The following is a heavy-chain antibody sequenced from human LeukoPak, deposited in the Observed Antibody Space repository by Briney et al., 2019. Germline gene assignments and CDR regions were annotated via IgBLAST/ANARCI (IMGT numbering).Heavy chain of an antibody. CDR3: ARRHYGSYKNPDAFDI. V-gene: IGHV3-21*01. Sequence: GRSLRLSCAASGFTFSSYSMNWVRQAPGKGLEWVSSISSSSSYIYYADSVKGRFTISRDNAKNSLYLQMNSLRAEDTAVYYCARRHYGSYKNPDAFDIWGQGTMVTVSS. CDR2: ISSSSSYI. CDR1: GFTFSSYS. J-gene: IGHJ3*02. D-gene: IGHD1-26*01.